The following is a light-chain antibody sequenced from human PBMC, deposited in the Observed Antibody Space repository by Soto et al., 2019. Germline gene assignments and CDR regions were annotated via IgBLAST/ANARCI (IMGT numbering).Light chain of an antibody. CDR3: AAWEDSLIGLGVV. J-gene: IGLJ2*01. CDR1: SSDMGNYA. V-gene: IGLV1-44*01. Sequence: QSVLTQPPSVSAAPGQKVTISCSGSSSDMGNYAVSWYQQLPGTAPKLLIYSNDQRPSGVPDRFSASKSGTSASLAISGLQPEDEAQYYCAAWEDSLIGLGVVFGGGTKLTVL. CDR2: SND.